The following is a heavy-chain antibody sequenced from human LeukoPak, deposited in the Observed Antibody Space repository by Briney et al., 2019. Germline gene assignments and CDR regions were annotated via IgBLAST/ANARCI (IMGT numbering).Heavy chain of an antibody. Sequence: ASVKVSCKASGYTFTSYGISWVRQAPGQGLEWMGWISAYNGNTNYAQKLQGRVTMTTDTSTSTAYMELRSLRSDDTAVYYCAREVGGNDYVWGSYRPSPLDAFDIWGQGTMVTVSS. J-gene: IGHJ3*02. CDR3: AREVGGNDYVWGSYRPSPLDAFDI. D-gene: IGHD3-16*02. V-gene: IGHV1-18*01. CDR1: GYTFTSYG. CDR2: ISAYNGNT.